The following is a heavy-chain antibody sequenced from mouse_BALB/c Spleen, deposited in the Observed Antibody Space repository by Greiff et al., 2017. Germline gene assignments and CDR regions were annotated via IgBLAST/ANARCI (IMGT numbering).Heavy chain of an antibody. CDR2: ISSGGGST. Sequence: EVHLVESGGGLVKPGGSLKLSCAASGFAFSSYDMSWVRQTPEKRLEWVAYISSGGGSTYYPDTVKGRFTISRDNAKNTLYLQMSSLKSEDTAMYYCARHGYYGSSYWFAYWGQGTLVTVSA. CDR3: ARHGYYGSSYWFAY. J-gene: IGHJ3*01. V-gene: IGHV5-12-1*01. D-gene: IGHD1-1*01. CDR1: GFAFSSYD.